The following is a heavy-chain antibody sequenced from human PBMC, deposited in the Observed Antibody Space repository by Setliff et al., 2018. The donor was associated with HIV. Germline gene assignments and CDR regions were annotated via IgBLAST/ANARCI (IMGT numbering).Heavy chain of an antibody. D-gene: IGHD6-13*01. V-gene: IGHV3-21*01. CDR1: GFTFSTYS. CDR3: ARVRARYSSSWSFDY. Sequence: GESLRLSCAASGFTFSTYSMNWVRLAPGRGLEWISSISVSGFNIYYADSVKGRFFVSRDDAKNSLFLQMNSLRTEDTAVYFCARVRARYSSSWSFDYWGQGTPVTVS. J-gene: IGHJ4*02. CDR2: ISVSGFNI.